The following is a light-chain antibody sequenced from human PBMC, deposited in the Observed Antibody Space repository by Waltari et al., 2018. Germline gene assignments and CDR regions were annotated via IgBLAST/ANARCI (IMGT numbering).Light chain of an antibody. CDR2: DAS. CDR3: QQRSNWPRT. V-gene: IGKV3-11*01. CDR1: QSVSRY. Sequence: EIVLTQSPPTLSLSPGERATLSCRASQSVSRYLAWYQQKPGQAPRLLFYDASNGASGIPARFSGSGSGTDFSLTISSLEPEDFAVYYCQQRSNWPRTFGQGTKVEIK. J-gene: IGKJ1*01.